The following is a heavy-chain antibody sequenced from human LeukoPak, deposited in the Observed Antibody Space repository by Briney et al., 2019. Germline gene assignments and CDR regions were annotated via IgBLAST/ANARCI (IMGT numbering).Heavy chain of an antibody. V-gene: IGHV3-21*01. CDR1: RFTFSNYY. D-gene: IGHD2-2*01. CDR3: AAIRYCSSTSCYLP. CDR2: ISSSSSYI. J-gene: IGHJ5*02. Sequence: PGGSLRLSCAASRFTFSNYYMNWVRQAPGKGLEWVSSISSSSSYIYYADSVKGRFTISRDNAKNSLYLQMNSLRAEDTAVYYCAAIRYCSSTSCYLPWGQGTLVTVSS.